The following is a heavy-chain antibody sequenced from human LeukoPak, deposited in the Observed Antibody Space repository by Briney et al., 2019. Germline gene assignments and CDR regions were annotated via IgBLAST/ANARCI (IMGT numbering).Heavy chain of an antibody. Sequence: QPGRSLRLSCAASGFTFSSCAIHWVRQAPGKGLEWVAVIWYDGSSKYYADSVKGRFTISRDNSKNTQYLQMNSLRAEDTAVYYCARNMDSGSCFDFWGQGTLVTVSS. J-gene: IGHJ4*01. CDR1: GFTFSSCA. CDR2: IWYDGSSK. D-gene: IGHD3-10*01. CDR3: ARNMDSGSCFDF. V-gene: IGHV3-33*01.